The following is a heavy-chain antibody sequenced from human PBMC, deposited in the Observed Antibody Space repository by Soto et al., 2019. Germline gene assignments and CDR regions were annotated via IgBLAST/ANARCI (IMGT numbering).Heavy chain of an antibody. V-gene: IGHV3-23*01. CDR3: ARVLVCSGANCYCFDY. CDR1: GFTFSSYA. Sequence: EVHLLESGGGLAQPGESLRLSCGASGFTFSSYAMSWVRQAPGKGLEWVAAVGGGGGGTYYADSVKGRFTISRDNSKNTLSLQMNSLRAEDTAVYYCARVLVCSGANCYCFDYWAQGILVTVSS. CDR2: VGGGGGGT. D-gene: IGHD2-2*01. J-gene: IGHJ4*02.